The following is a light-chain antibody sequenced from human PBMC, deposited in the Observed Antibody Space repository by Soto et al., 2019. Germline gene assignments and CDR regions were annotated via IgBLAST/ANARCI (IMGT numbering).Light chain of an antibody. CDR2: DAS. J-gene: IGKJ5*01. CDR3: QQYHRSSIT. V-gene: IGKV1-5*01. CDR1: QSLNNE. Sequence: DIQMTQSPSSLSASVGDRVTITCRASQSLNNELAWYQQKPGKAPNLLMYDASTLERGVPSRFSGTGSGTEFTLTISSLQPDDFATYYCQQYHRSSITFGQGTRLEMK.